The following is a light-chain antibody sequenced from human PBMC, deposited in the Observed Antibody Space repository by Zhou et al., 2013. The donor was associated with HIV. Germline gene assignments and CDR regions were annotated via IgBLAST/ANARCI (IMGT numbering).Light chain of an antibody. CDR2: GAS. Sequence: EIVLTQSPGTLSLSPGERATLSCRASQSVSSSYLAWYQQKPGQAPRLLIYGASSRATGIPDRFSGSGSGTDFTLTISRLEPEXFAVYYCQQYGXSPWTFGRRDQG. V-gene: IGKV3-20*01. CDR1: QSVSSSY. CDR3: QQYGXSPWT. J-gene: IGKJ1*01.